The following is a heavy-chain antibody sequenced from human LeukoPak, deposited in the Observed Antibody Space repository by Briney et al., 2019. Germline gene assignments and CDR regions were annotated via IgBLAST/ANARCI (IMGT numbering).Heavy chain of an antibody. Sequence: ASVKVSXTASGYTFTGYYMHWVRQAPGQGLEWMGRINPNSGGTNYAQKFQGRVTMTRDTSISTAYMELSRLRSDDTAVYYCARPHCSSTSCYAETQNWFDPWGQGTLVTVSS. CDR1: GYTFTGYY. J-gene: IGHJ5*02. CDR3: ARPHCSSTSCYAETQNWFDP. V-gene: IGHV1-2*06. CDR2: INPNSGGT. D-gene: IGHD2-2*01.